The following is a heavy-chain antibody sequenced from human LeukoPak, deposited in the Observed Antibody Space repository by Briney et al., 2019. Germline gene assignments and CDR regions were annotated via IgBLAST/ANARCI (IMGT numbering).Heavy chain of an antibody. Sequence: GASVKVSFKASGGTFSIYAISWVRQAPGQGLEWMGGIIPIFGTANYAQKFQGRVTITADESTSTAYMELSSLRSEDTAVYYCASRSTSSPRGVDVWGKGTTVTVSS. CDR3: ASRSTSSPRGVDV. J-gene: IGHJ6*04. CDR2: IIPIFGTA. V-gene: IGHV1-69*13. D-gene: IGHD2-2*01. CDR1: GGTFSIYA.